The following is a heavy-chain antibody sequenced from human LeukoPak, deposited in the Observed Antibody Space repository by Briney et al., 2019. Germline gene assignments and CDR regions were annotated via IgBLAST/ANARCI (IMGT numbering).Heavy chain of an antibody. CDR2: INPNSGGT. J-gene: IGHJ2*01. V-gene: IGHV1-2*02. CDR3: SREGDYGDYGRLWYFDL. Sequence: GASVKLSCKTSGYTFTGYFMNWGRQSPGQGLEWLGGINPNSGGTNYAQKFQGRVSMTRDKSISTAYVDLTRLRSDDTAMYYCSREGDYGDYGRLWYFDLWVRGPLVTVSS. CDR1: GYTFTGYF. D-gene: IGHD4-17*01.